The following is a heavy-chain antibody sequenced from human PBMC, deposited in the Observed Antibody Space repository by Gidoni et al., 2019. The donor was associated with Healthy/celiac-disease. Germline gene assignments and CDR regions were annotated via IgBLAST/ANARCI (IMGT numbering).Heavy chain of an antibody. CDR1: GFPFADYA. V-gene: IGHV3-43D*03. CDR2: ISWDGGST. D-gene: IGHD1-26*01. J-gene: IGHJ1*01. Sequence: EVQLVESGGVVVQTGGSLSLSCAASGFPFADYAMHWVRQAPGKGLEWVSLISWDGGSTYYADSVKGRFTISRDNSKNSLYLQMNSLRAEDTALYYCAKDNLGGYSGSYSGYFQHWGQGTLVTVSS. CDR3: AKDNLGGYSGSYSGYFQH.